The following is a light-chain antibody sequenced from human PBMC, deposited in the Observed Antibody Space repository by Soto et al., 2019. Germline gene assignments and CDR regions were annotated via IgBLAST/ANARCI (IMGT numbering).Light chain of an antibody. Sequence: EMVVTQSPATLSLSPGERVILFCRASQSVSDNYLAWYQQKPGQAPRLLIYGASNRATGIPDRFTGAGSGTDFTLTISRLEPEDFAVYYCQQYDRSPWTFGQGTKVEIK. CDR1: QSVSDNY. J-gene: IGKJ1*01. CDR2: GAS. V-gene: IGKV3-20*01. CDR3: QQYDRSPWT.